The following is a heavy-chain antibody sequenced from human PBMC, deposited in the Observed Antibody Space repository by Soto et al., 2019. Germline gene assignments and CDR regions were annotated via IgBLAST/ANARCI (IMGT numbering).Heavy chain of an antibody. CDR1: GGSISGSYYY. Sequence: QLQLQESGPGLVKPSETLSLTCAVSGGSISGSYYYWGWLRQSPGKVPAWLGSVFYTGLTSYSPSLESLVSVSVDTSKNQFSLKVSGVSAADTAVYYCATSQKVYIWNYFDHLGQGALVTVAS. CDR3: ATSQKVYIWNYFDH. J-gene: IGHJ4*02. V-gene: IGHV4-39*01. D-gene: IGHD1-20*01. CDR2: VFYTGLT.